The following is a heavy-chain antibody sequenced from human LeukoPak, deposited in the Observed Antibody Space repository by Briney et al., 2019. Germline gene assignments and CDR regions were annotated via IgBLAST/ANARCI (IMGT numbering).Heavy chain of an antibody. CDR3: AKTLYVAAAPGGFDY. CDR2: VNPKNATT. J-gene: IGHJ4*02. Sequence: ASQKSSPEGPRYTFIGHYMQSVCHAPRDGGECVGWVNPKNATTNYAQGFQGRVTMTRDTSTSTVYMEVSGLKSDDTAVYYCAKTLYVAAAPGGFDYWGQGTLVTVSS. CDR1: RYTFIGHY. V-gene: IGHV1-2*02. D-gene: IGHD2-15*01.